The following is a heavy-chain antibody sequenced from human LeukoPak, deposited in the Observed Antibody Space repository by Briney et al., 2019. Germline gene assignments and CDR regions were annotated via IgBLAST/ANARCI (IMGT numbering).Heavy chain of an antibody. CDR3: AKDQSPLTKRITIFGVVTPGGMDV. V-gene: IGHV3-23*01. D-gene: IGHD3-3*01. Sequence: GGSLRLSCAASGFTFSSYAMSWVRQAPGKGLEWVSAISGSGGSTYYADSVKGRFTISRDNSKNTLYLQMNSLRAEDTAVYYCAKDQSPLTKRITIFGVVTPGGMDVWGQGTTVTVSS. J-gene: IGHJ6*02. CDR2: ISGSGGST. CDR1: GFTFSSYA.